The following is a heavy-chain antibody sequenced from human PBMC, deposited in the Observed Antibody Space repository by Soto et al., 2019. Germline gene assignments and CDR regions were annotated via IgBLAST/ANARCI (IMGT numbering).Heavy chain of an antibody. D-gene: IGHD3-10*01. CDR2: INHSGGKT. CDR3: AKQRAGYGSGSDTFYFDF. CDR1: GFAFSSYA. J-gene: IGHJ4*02. Sequence: GGSLRLSCAASGFAFSSYAMGWVRQAPGKGLEWVSTINHSGGKTYYADSVRGRFTISRDNSKNTVDLQMSSLRAEDTALYYCAKQRAGYGSGSDTFYFDFWGQGTLVTVSS. V-gene: IGHV3-23*01.